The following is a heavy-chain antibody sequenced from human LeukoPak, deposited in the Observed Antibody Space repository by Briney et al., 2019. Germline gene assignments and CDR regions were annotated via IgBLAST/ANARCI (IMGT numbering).Heavy chain of an antibody. J-gene: IGHJ4*02. V-gene: IGHV3-23*01. CDR3: AKRPREEGANPWLDS. CDR1: GFSFSDNG. CDR2: ISGSGGST. Sequence: GGSLRLSCAASGFSFSDNGMSWVRQAPGKGLDWVSAISGSGGSTHYADSVKGRFTIYRDNSKNTLYLQMNSLRVKDTAVYYCAKRPREEGANPWLDSWGQGSLVTVSS. D-gene: IGHD1-26*01.